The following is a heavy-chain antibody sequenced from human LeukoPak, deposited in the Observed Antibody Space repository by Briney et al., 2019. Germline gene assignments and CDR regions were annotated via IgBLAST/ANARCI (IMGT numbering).Heavy chain of an antibody. D-gene: IGHD1-7*01. CDR3: ARVSQSLDTGTTAWDWFDP. V-gene: IGHV4-34*01. J-gene: IGHJ5*02. CDR1: GGSFSGYY. CDR2: INHSGST. Sequence: SETLSLTCAVYGGSFSGYYWSWIRQPPGQGLGWIGEINHSGSTNYNPSLKSRVTISVDTSKNQFSLKLSSVTAADTAVYYCARVSQSLDTGTTAWDWFDPWGQGTLVTVSS.